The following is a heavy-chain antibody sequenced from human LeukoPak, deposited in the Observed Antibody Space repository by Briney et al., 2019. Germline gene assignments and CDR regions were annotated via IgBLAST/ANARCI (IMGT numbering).Heavy chain of an antibody. D-gene: IGHD2-21*01. CDR3: ARSVRKSLRVDSFYMDV. V-gene: IGHV1-69*13. J-gene: IGHJ6*03. CDR1: GGTFSSYA. CDR2: IIPIFGTA. Sequence: ASVKVSCKASGGTFSSYAISWVRQAPGQGLEWMGGIIPIFGTANYAQKFQGRVTITADESTSTAYMELSSLRSEDTAVYYCARSVRKSLRVDSFYMDVWGKGTTVTVSS.